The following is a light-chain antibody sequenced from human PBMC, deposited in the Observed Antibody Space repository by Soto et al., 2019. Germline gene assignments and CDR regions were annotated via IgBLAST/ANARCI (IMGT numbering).Light chain of an antibody. CDR3: QQYGSSPELT. J-gene: IGKJ4*01. CDR1: QSVSSSY. V-gene: IGKV3-20*01. CDR2: GAS. Sequence: ELVLTQSPGTLSLSPGERATLSCRASQSVSSSYLAWYQQKPGQAPRLLIYGASSRATGIPDRFSGSGSGTDFTLTISRLEPEDFAVYYWQQYGSSPELTFGGGTKVEIK.